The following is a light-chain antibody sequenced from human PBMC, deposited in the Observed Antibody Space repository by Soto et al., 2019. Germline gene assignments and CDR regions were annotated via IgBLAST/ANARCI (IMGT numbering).Light chain of an antibody. CDR1: QSIGSW. Sequence: DIQMTQSPSTLSASVGDRVTITCRASQSIGSWLAWYQQKPGTAPKLLIYAASTLESGVPSRFSGSRSGTEFTLTVSSLQPDDFATYYCQQYNDSFPYTFGQGTRLEIK. J-gene: IGKJ5*01. CDR2: AAS. CDR3: QQYNDSFPYT. V-gene: IGKV1-5*03.